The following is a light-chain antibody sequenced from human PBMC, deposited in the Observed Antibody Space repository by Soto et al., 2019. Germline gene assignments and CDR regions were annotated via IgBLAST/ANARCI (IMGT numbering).Light chain of an antibody. V-gene: IGKV1-33*01. J-gene: IGKJ4*01. CDR3: QHYDALPLT. Sequence: DIQMTQSPSSLSASVGDRVTITCQASQAINNYLNWYQQKPGKAPKLLIYDASNLETGVPSRFSGSGSGTDFTFTISSLQPEAIETYYCQHYDALPLTFGGGTKVDIK. CDR2: DAS. CDR1: QAINNY.